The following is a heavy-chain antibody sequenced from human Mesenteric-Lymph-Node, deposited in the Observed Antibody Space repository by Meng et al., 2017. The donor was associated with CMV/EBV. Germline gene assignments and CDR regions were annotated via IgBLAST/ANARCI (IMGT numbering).Heavy chain of an antibody. D-gene: IGHD7-27*01. Sequence: LSCAASGVTVSSCAMHWGRQAPGKGVEWVAVISYDGSNKYYADSVNGRFTISRDNSKNTLYLQMNSLRAEDTAVYYCERDMNWAEDYWGQGTLVTVSS. CDR2: ISYDGSNK. V-gene: IGHV3-30*04. CDR1: GVTVSSCA. CDR3: ERDMNWAEDY. J-gene: IGHJ4*02.